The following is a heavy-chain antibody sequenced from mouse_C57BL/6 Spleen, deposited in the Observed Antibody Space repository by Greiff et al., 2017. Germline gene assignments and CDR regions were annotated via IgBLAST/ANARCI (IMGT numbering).Heavy chain of an antibody. CDR2: IDPETGGT. Sequence: QVQLQQSGAELVRPGASVTLSCKASGYTFTDYEMHWVKQTPVHGLEWIGAIDPETGGTAYNQKFKGKAILTADKSSSTAYMELRSLTSEDSAVYYCTRADYYYFAVDYWGQGTSVTFSS. V-gene: IGHV1-15*01. D-gene: IGHD1-1*01. CDR3: TRADYYYFAVDY. J-gene: IGHJ4*01. CDR1: GYTFTDYE.